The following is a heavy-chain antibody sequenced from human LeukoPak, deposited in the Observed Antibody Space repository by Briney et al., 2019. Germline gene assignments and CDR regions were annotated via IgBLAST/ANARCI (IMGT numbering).Heavy chain of an antibody. J-gene: IGHJ5*02. CDR2: ISPSGGST. CDR3: ARAVGDSSGYYPSEENWFDP. V-gene: IGHV1-46*01. Sequence: ASVKVSCKAFGYTFTGYWMHWVRQAPGQGPEWMGVISPSGGSTIYAQKFKGRVTLTRDMSTSTDYLELSSLRSDDTAVYYCARAVGDSSGYYPSEENWFDPWGQGTLVTVSS. D-gene: IGHD3-22*01. CDR1: GYTFTGYW.